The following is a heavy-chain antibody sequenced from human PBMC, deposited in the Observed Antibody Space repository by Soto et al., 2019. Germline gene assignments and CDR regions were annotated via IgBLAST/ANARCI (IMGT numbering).Heavy chain of an antibody. D-gene: IGHD2-2*01. J-gene: IGHJ5*02. CDR1: GGSISSGGYY. CDR2: IYYSGST. Sequence: QVQLQESGPGLVKPSQTLSLTCTVSGGSISSGGYYWSWIRQHPGKGLEWIGYIYYSGSTYYNPSLKSRVTISVDTSKNQFSLKLSSVTAADTAVYYCARVAVDIVVVPAAPNWFDPWGRGTLVTVSS. V-gene: IGHV4-31*03. CDR3: ARVAVDIVVVPAAPNWFDP.